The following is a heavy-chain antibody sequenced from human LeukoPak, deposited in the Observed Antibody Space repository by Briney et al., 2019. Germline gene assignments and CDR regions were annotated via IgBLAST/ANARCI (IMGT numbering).Heavy chain of an antibody. J-gene: IGHJ4*02. V-gene: IGHV3-23*01. D-gene: IGHD3-22*01. Sequence: GGSLRFSCAASGFTIISFAMSWVRQAPGKGLEWVSTISRTGVATYYANSVKGRFTISRDNSKNTVYLQMNSLRAEDTAVYYCAKHSHDGSAPYYEVQFDYWGQGTLVTVSS. CDR1: GFTIISFA. CDR3: AKHSHDGSAPYYEVQFDY. CDR2: ISRTGVAT.